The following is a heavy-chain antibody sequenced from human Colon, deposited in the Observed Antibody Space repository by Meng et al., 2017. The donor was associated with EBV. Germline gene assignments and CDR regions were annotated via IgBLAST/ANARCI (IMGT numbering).Heavy chain of an antibody. J-gene: IGHJ5*02. V-gene: IGHV4-59*08. Sequence: QGSGSGLVTASEALHLTCTVSGGSIGSYYWSWIRQPPGKGLECTGYIYYSGSTNYNPSLKSRVTISVDTSKNQFSLKLSSVTAAYTAVYYCARYFINWFDPWGQGTLVTVSS. D-gene: IGHD3-9*01. CDR1: GGSIGSYY. CDR2: IYYSGST. CDR3: ARYFINWFDP.